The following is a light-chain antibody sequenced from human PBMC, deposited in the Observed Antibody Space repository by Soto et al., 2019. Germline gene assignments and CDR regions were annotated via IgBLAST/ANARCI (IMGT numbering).Light chain of an antibody. V-gene: IGKV3-15*01. CDR3: RQYNNWRT. Sequence: EIVMTQSPATLSVSPGERATLSCRASQSVTSNLAWYQQKPGQAPRLLISGTSTRATGIPARFSGSGSETALTLTISSLQSDDFADYYCRQYNNWRTFGQGTKVEMK. CDR1: QSVTSN. CDR2: GTS. J-gene: IGKJ1*01.